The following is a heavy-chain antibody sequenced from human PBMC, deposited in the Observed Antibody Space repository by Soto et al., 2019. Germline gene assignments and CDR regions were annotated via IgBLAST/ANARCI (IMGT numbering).Heavy chain of an antibody. D-gene: IGHD1-1*01. Sequence: PGRSMRLSCAASGFTFSTYGMHWVRQAPGKGLEWVAVISYDGNNKYYADSVKGRFTISRDNSKNTLYLQMSSLRAEDTALYYCAKSGCNWNDGFFDYWGQGTLVTVSS. CDR2: ISYDGNNK. V-gene: IGHV3-30*18. J-gene: IGHJ4*02. CDR1: GFTFSTYG. CDR3: AKSGCNWNDGFFDY.